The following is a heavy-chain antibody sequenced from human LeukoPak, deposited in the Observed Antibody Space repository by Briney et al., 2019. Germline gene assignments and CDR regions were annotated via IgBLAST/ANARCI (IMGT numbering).Heavy chain of an antibody. J-gene: IGHJ4*01. Sequence: GGSLRLSCAVSRFTFSSYWMNWVRQAPGKGLEWVASIKQDVGEKSYVDSVKGRFTISRDNAKNSLYLQMSSLGAEDTAVYYCARDGTAAGLYFDLWGQGTLVTVST. V-gene: IGHV3-7*01. CDR1: RFTFSSYW. CDR2: IKQDVGEK. CDR3: ARDGTAAGLYFDL. D-gene: IGHD6-13*01.